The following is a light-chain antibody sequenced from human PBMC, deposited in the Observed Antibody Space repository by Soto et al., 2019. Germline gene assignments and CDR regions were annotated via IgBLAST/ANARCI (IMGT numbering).Light chain of an antibody. CDR1: SSDIGRYNY. V-gene: IGLV2-14*03. CDR2: DVS. J-gene: IGLJ3*02. Sequence: QSALTQPASVSGSPGQSITISCTGTSSDIGRYNYVSWYQHSPGKAPKLIIYDVSDRPSGVSNRFSGSKSGTTASLTISGLQAEDEADYYCGSYTSSDTVMFGGGTQLTVL. CDR3: GSYTSSDTVM.